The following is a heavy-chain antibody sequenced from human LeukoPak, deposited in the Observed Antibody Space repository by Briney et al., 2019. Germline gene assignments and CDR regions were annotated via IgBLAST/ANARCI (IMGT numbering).Heavy chain of an antibody. Sequence: PSETLSLTCTVSGYSVSSGYYWGWIRQPPGKGLEWIGSMYHSGDTYYNPSLKSRVTISVDTSKNQLSLKLSSVTAADTAVYYCARLGYCSSTSCYVDYWGQGTLVTVSS. CDR1: GYSVSSGYY. V-gene: IGHV4-38-2*02. CDR3: ARLGYCSSTSCYVDY. J-gene: IGHJ4*02. D-gene: IGHD2-2*03. CDR2: MYHSGDT.